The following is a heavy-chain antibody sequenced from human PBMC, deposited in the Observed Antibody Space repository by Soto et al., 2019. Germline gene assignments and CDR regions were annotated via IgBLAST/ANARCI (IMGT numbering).Heavy chain of an antibody. J-gene: IGHJ4*02. Sequence: GGSLRLSCAASGFTFSSYSMNWVRQAPGKGLEWVSYISSSSSTIYYADSVKGRFTISRDNAKNSLYLQMNSLRDEDTAVYYCARDQYDSSGYYPFDYWGQGTLVTVSS. V-gene: IGHV3-48*02. CDR1: GFTFSSYS. D-gene: IGHD3-22*01. CDR3: ARDQYDSSGYYPFDY. CDR2: ISSSSSTI.